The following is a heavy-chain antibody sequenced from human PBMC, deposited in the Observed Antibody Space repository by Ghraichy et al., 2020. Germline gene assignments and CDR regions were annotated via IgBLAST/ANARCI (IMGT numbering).Heavy chain of an antibody. CDR3: TSWFGLVGVPSQFFGPLITGFDN. CDR2: ILSQIDGGTT. V-gene: IGHV3-15*01. J-gene: IGHJ4*02. Sequence: GGSLRLSCAASGFTFSDAWMTWVRQTPGKGLEWVGRILSQIDGGTTDYAAPVTGRFSISRDDSKNTLYLHMNSLKTEDTAVYYCTSWFGLVGVPSQFFGPLITGFDNWGQGTLVTVSS. D-gene: IGHD3/OR15-3a*01. CDR1: GFTFSDAW.